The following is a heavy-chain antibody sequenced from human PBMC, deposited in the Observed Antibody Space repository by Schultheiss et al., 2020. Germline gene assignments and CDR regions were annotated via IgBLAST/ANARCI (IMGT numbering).Heavy chain of an antibody. CDR1: GGSMRTYY. V-gene: IGHV4-59*12. J-gene: IGHJ4*02. CDR2: IYFSGTT. D-gene: IGHD6-6*01. CDR3: ARALEYSNSRFDY. Sequence: SETLSLTCIVSGGSMRTYYWNWIRQSPGKGLEWIGYIYFSGTTYYNPSLRSRLNISLETSKSQFSLKLTSVTAADTAMYYCARALEYSNSRFDYWGQGTLVTVSS.